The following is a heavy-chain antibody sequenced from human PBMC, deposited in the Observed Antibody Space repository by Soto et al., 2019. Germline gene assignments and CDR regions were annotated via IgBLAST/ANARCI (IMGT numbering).Heavy chain of an antibody. CDR3: ARGYYYGSGSYSTYYYYGMDV. CDR1: GGSISSSYY. J-gene: IGHJ6*02. V-gene: IGHV4-39*01. Sequence: PSETLSLTCTVSGGSISSSYYWGWIRQPPGKGLEWIGSIYYSGSTYYNPSLKSRVTIFVDTSKNQFSLKLSSVTAADTAVYYCARGYYYGSGSYSTYYYYGMDVWGQGTTVTVSS. D-gene: IGHD3-10*01. CDR2: IYYSGST.